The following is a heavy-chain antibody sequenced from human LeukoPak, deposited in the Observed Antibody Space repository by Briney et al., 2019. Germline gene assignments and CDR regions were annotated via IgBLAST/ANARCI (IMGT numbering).Heavy chain of an antibody. CDR3: AREVVSIPSYFES. CDR2: INPDGSAT. J-gene: IGHJ4*02. CDR1: GFTFRSDW. V-gene: IGHV3-7*03. D-gene: IGHD2-15*01. Sequence: GGSLRLSCAASGFTFRSDWMSWVRQSPEKGLEWAANINPDGSATYYVDSVKGRFIISRDNTKNSLYLQMNSLRAEDSAVYYCAREVVSIPSYFESWGQGTRVTVSS.